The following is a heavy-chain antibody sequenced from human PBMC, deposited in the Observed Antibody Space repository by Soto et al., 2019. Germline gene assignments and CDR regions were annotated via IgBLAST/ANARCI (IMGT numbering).Heavy chain of an antibody. D-gene: IGHD1-26*01. J-gene: IGHJ4*02. CDR3: ARHIVVGATKEFDY. V-gene: IGHV4-39*01. Sequence: SETLSLTCTVSGGSISSSSYYWGWIRQPPGKGLEWIGSIYYSGSTYYNPSLKSRVTISVDTSKNQFSRKLSSVTAADTAVYYCARHIVVGATKEFDYWGQGTLVTVSS. CDR2: IYYSGST. CDR1: GGSISSSSYY.